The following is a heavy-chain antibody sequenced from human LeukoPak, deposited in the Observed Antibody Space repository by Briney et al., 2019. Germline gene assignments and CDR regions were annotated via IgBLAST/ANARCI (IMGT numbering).Heavy chain of an antibody. V-gene: IGHV3-66*01. Sequence: GGSLRLSCAASGFVVSDNYISWVRQAPGKGLEWISIIYSGNNTSYTDSVKGRFIISRDNSKNMVYLLMNSLRPEDTAVYYSAREGVATAGTAYDYWGQGTLVTVSS. CDR3: AREGVATAGTAYDY. CDR1: GFVVSDNY. J-gene: IGHJ4*02. D-gene: IGHD6-13*01. CDR2: IYSGNNT.